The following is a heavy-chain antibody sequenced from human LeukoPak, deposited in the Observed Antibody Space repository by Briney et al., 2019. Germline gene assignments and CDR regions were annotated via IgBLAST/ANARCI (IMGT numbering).Heavy chain of an antibody. D-gene: IGHD2-15*01. J-gene: IGHJ6*03. CDR3: ASLQGYCSGNRCPSSANYYYYMDV. Sequence: GASVKVSCKASGYTFTGYYMHWVRQAPGQGLEWMGWINPNSGGTNYAQKFQGSVTMTRDTSISTAYMELSRLRSDDTAVYYCASLQGYCSGNRCPSSANYYYYMDVWGKGTTVTVSS. CDR1: GYTFTGYY. V-gene: IGHV1-2*02. CDR2: INPNSGGT.